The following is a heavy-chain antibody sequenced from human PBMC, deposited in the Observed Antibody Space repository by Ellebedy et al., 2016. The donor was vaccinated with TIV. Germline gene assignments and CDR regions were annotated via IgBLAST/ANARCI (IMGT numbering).Heavy chain of an antibody. Sequence: AASVKVSCKASRGTFSSYAIGWVRQAPGQGLEWMGGIIPTFGTANYAQKFQGRVTITADESTSTVYMELSSLKSEDTAVYYCARSTVRGKYYFDYWGQGTLVTVSS. J-gene: IGHJ4*02. CDR3: ARSTVRGKYYFDY. V-gene: IGHV1-69*13. D-gene: IGHD3-10*01. CDR2: IIPTFGTA. CDR1: RGTFSSYA.